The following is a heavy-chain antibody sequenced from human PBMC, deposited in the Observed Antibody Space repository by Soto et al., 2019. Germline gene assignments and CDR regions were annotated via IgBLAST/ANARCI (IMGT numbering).Heavy chain of an antibody. V-gene: IGHV3-72*01. CDR2: TRNKANSYTT. J-gene: IGHJ6*03. Sequence: PGGSLRLSCAASGFTFSDHYMDWVRQAPGKGLEWVGRTRNKANSYTTEYAASVKGRFTISRDDSKNSLYLQMNSLKTEDTAVYYCARVPFFYDFWSGPRPPGWYYYMEVWGKGTTVTVSS. CDR1: GFTFSDHY. D-gene: IGHD3-3*01. CDR3: ARVPFFYDFWSGPRPPGWYYYMEV.